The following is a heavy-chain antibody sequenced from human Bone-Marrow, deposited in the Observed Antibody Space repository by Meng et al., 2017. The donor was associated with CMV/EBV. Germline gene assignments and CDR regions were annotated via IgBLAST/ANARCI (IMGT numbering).Heavy chain of an antibody. CDR1: GGSFSGYY. CDR3: ARRPGRYQPNNYYGMDV. Sequence: SETRSLTCAVYGGSFSGYYWSCIRQPPGKGLEWIGEINHSGSTNYNPSLKSRVTISVDTSKNQFSLKLSSVTAADTAVYYCARRPGRYQPNNYYGMDVWGQGTTVTVSS. CDR2: INHSGST. J-gene: IGHJ6*02. D-gene: IGHD3-10*01. V-gene: IGHV4-34*01.